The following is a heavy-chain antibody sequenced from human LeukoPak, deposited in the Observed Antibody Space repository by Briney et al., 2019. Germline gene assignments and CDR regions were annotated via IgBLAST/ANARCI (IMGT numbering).Heavy chain of an antibody. J-gene: IGHJ4*02. Sequence: GGSLRLSCAASGFTFSDYTMNWVRQAPGKGLEWLSCISRGGAYIYYADSVRGRFTISRDNAKNSLYLQMNSLRAEDTAVYYCARGYSSSFYWGQGTLVTVSS. V-gene: IGHV3-21*01. D-gene: IGHD6-13*01. CDR2: ISRGGAYI. CDR1: GFTFSDYT. CDR3: ARGYSSSFY.